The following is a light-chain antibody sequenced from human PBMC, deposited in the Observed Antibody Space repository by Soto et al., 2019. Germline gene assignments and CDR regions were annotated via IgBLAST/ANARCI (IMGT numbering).Light chain of an antibody. CDR2: SAS. Sequence: DIQMTQSPSSLSASVGDRVTITCRANQNISNFLFWYQQKPGKAPKLLIYSASTLHSGVPSRFSGSGSGTDFTLTISSLQPEDFATYYCQQSYSTPQTFAQGTNVEV. V-gene: IGKV1-39*01. CDR3: QQSYSTPQT. CDR1: QNISNF. J-gene: IGKJ1*01.